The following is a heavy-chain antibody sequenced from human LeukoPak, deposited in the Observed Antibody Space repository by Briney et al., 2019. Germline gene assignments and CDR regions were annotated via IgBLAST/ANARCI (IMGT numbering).Heavy chain of an antibody. CDR2: MNPNSGNT. CDR3: AREMEVTIFGVVINHYYYYYGMDV. Sequence: ASVKVSRKASGYTFTSYDINWVRQATGQGLEWMGWMNPNSGNTGYAQKFQGRVTMTRNTSISTAYMELSSLRSEDTAVYYCAREMEVTIFGVVINHYYYYYGMDVWGQGTTVTVSS. J-gene: IGHJ6*02. CDR1: GYTFTSYD. V-gene: IGHV1-8*01. D-gene: IGHD3-3*01.